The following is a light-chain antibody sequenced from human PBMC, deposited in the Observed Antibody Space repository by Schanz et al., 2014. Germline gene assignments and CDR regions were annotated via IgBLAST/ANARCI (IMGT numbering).Light chain of an antibody. CDR1: SSDVGGYNF. CDR2: DVS. J-gene: IGLJ2*01. Sequence: QSALTQPASVSGSPGQSITISCTGTSSDVGGYNFVSWYLHHPGKAPKLMIYDVSNRPSGVSNRFSGSKSGNTASLTISGLQAEDEADYYCSSYTSSGVVFGGGTKLTVL. V-gene: IGLV2-14*03. CDR3: SSYTSSGVV.